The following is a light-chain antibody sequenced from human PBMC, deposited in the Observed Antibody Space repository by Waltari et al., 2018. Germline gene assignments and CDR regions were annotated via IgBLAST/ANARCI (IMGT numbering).Light chain of an antibody. CDR2: EVT. CDR1: SSDVGSYDL. CDR3: CSYAPGSTPVV. V-gene: IGLV2-23*02. J-gene: IGLJ2*01. Sequence: QSALTQPASVSGSPGQSITLSCTGTSSDVGSYDLVSWYQQHSGKAPKLIIYEVTKRPSGFSSRFSGSKSGNTASLTISGLQAEDEADYYCCSYAPGSTPVVFGAGTKLTLL.